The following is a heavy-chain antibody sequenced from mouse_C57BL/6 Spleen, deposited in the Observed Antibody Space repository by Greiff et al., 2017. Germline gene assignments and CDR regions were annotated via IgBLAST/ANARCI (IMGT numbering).Heavy chain of an antibody. D-gene: IGHD1-1*01. V-gene: IGHV2-2*01. CDR1: GFSLTSYG. Sequence: QVQLKESGPGLVQPSQSLSITCTVSGFSLTSYGVHWVRQSPGKGLEWLGVIWSGGSTDYNAAFISRLSISKDNSKSQVFFKMNSLQADDTAIYYCARCLYYYGSSYDWYFDVWGTGTTVTVSS. CDR2: IWSGGST. J-gene: IGHJ1*03. CDR3: ARCLYYYGSSYDWYFDV.